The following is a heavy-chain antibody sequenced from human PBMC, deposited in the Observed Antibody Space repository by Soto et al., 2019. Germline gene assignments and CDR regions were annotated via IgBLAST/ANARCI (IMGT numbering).Heavy chain of an antibody. V-gene: IGHV3-30-3*01. CDR2: ISYDGSNK. CDR1: GFTFSNYN. Sequence: GGSLRLSCAVSGFTFSNYNIHWVRQAPGKGLEWVAVISYDGSNKDYADSVKGRFTISRDNSKNTLYVQMNSLRAEDTAVYYCVRSPGYSSGWFDYWGQGTLVTVSS. D-gene: IGHD6-19*01. J-gene: IGHJ4*02. CDR3: VRSPGYSSGWFDY.